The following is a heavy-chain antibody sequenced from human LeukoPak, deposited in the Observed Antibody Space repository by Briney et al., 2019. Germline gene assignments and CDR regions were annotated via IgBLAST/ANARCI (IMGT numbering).Heavy chain of an antibody. CDR3: ARLVTTTRGWFDP. V-gene: IGHV4-61*01. Sequence: SETLSLTCTVSGDPIGIGSYYWSWIRQPPGKGLEWIGHVFFTGDTNYNPSLKSRLTMSVDTSRNQFSLNLTSVTASDTAFYYRARLVTTTRGWFDPWGQGTLVTVSS. J-gene: IGHJ5*02. CDR2: VFFTGDT. D-gene: IGHD1-1*01. CDR1: GDPIGIGSYY.